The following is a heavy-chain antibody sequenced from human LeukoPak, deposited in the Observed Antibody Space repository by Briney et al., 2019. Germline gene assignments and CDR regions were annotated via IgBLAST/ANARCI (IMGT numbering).Heavy chain of an antibody. V-gene: IGHV3-21*01. CDR1: GFTFSSYS. CDR2: ISSSSSYI. J-gene: IGHJ5*02. CDR3: ARDAVGGCSSTSCYPT. Sequence: GGSLRLSCAASGFTFSSYSMNWVRQAPGKGLEWVSSISSSSSYIYYADSVKGRFTISRDNAKNSLYQQMNSLRAEDTAVYYCARDAVGGCSSTSCYPTWGQGTLVTVSS. D-gene: IGHD2-2*01.